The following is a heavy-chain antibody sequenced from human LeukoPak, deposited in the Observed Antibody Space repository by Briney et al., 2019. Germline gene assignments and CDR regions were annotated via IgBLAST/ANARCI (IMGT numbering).Heavy chain of an antibody. Sequence: GGSLRLSCTPSGFTFSSYAMIWVRQAPGKGLEWVSTISGSGGSTYYADSVKGRFTISRDNSKNTLYLQMNSLRAEDTAIYCCAKDLRGYTYGLEWGQGPRVTVSS. V-gene: IGHV3-23*01. CDR3: AKDLRGYTYGLE. CDR1: GFTFSSYA. CDR2: ISGSGGST. D-gene: IGHD5-18*01. J-gene: IGHJ4*02.